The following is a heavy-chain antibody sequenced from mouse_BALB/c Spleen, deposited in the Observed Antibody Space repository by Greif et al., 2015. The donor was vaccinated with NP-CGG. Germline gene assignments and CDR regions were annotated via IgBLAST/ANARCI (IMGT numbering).Heavy chain of an antibody. D-gene: IGHD2-1*01. J-gene: IGHJ4*01. V-gene: IGHV5-9-3*01. CDR1: GFTFSSYA. CDR3: ARHGYYGNYVEMDY. Sequence: EVKLVESGGGLVKPGGSLKLSCAASGFTFSSYAMSWVRQTPEKRLEWVATISSGGSYTYYPDSVKGRFTISGDNAKNTLYLQMSSLRSEDTAMYYCARHGYYGNYVEMDYWGQGTSVTVSS. CDR2: ISSGGSYT.